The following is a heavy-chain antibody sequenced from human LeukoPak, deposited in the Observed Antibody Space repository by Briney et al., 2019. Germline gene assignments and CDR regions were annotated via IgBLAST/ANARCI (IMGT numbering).Heavy chain of an antibody. CDR1: GGSISTYH. V-gene: IGHV4-59*08. J-gene: IGHJ4*02. CDR3: ARHLDYYGSGSYEY. D-gene: IGHD3-10*01. Sequence: SETLSLTCAVSGGSISTYHWSWIRQPPGKGLEWIGYISYSGSTNYNPSLKSRVTISVDTSKSQFSLKLSSVTAADTAVYYCARHLDYYGSGSYEYWGQGTLVTVSS. CDR2: ISYSGST.